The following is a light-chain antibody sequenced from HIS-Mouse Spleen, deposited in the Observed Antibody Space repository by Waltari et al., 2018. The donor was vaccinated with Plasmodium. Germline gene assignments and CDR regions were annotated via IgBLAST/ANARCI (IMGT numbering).Light chain of an antibody. J-gene: IGLJ2*01. Sequence: QSVLTQPPSVSAAPGQKVTISCSGSSSHIGNNYVSWYQQLPGTAPKLLLYDNDNRPSGVPDRFSGSKSGTAATLGITGLQTGDESDYYCGTWDSSLSAGVVFGGGTKLTVL. CDR3: GTWDSSLSAGVV. V-gene: IGLV1-51*01. CDR1: SSHIGNNY. CDR2: DND.